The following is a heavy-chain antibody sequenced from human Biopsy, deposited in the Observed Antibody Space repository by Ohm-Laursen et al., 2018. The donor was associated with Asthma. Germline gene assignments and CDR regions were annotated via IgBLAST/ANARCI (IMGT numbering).Heavy chain of an antibody. CDR3: ARGTIVAGIDY. J-gene: IGHJ4*02. CDR2: ISYSGST. Sequence: SDTLSLTCVVSGGSVSSGSYYWSWIRQPPGKGLAWVSYISYSGSTDYNPSLKSRLTISMDTSKSQFSLRLNSLSAADTAVYYCARGTIVAGIDYWGQGTLVTVSS. V-gene: IGHV4-61*01. CDR1: GGSVSSGSYY. D-gene: IGHD5-12*01.